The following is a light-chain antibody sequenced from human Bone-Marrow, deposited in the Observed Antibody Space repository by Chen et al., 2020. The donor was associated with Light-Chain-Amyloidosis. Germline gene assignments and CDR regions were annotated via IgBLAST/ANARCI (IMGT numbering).Light chain of an antibody. CDR3: QQRSSWPT. Sequence: EIVLTQSPATVSLSPGDIATLSCRASESISFYLTWYQQKPGQAPRLLIYDASHRATGIPARFSGSGSGTDFTLTITNLEPDDFAVYYCQQRSSWPTFGQGTRLEI. CDR1: ESISFY. V-gene: IGKV3-11*01. CDR2: DAS. J-gene: IGKJ5*01.